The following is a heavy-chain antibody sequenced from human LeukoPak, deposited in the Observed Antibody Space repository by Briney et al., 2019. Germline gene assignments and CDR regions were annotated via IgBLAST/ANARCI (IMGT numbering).Heavy chain of an antibody. J-gene: IGHJ4*02. D-gene: IGHD6-19*01. CDR2: INWNGGST. V-gene: IGHV3-20*04. CDR1: GFTFDDYG. CDR3: ARVGYSSGHYYFDY. Sequence: GGSLRLSCAASGFTFDDYGMSWVRQAPGKGLDWVSGINWNGGSTGYADSVKGRFTISRDNAKNSLYLQMNSLRAEDTALYYCARVGYSSGHYYFDYWGQGTLVTVSS.